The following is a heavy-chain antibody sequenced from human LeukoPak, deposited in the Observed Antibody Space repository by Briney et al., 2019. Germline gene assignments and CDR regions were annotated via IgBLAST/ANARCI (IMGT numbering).Heavy chain of an antibody. Sequence: PGGSLRLSCEASGFTFDDYGMHWVRQAPGKGLEWVSTISWNSASVGYVDSVKGRFTISRDNAKKTLYLQMNSLRPEDTALYYCAKAYGYSSSWYDYWGQGTLVTVSS. V-gene: IGHV3-9*01. CDR2: ISWNSASV. CDR1: GFTFDDYG. J-gene: IGHJ4*02. D-gene: IGHD6-13*01. CDR3: AKAYGYSSSWYDY.